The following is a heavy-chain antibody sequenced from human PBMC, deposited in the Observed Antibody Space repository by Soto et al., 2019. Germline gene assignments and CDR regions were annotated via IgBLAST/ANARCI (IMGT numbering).Heavy chain of an antibody. CDR3: AREFFDSGSYGAFDI. V-gene: IGHV3-30-3*01. J-gene: IGHJ3*02. CDR2: ISYDGSNK. CDR1: GFTFSSYA. D-gene: IGHD1-26*01. Sequence: LRLSCAASGFTFSSYAMHWVRQAPGKGLEWVAVISYDGSNKYYADSVKGRFTISRDNSKNTLYLQMSSLRAEDTAVYYCAREFFDSGSYGAFDIWGQGTMVTVSS.